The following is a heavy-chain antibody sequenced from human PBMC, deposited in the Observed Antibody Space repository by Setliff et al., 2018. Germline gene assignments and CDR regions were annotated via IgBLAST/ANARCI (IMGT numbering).Heavy chain of an antibody. Sequence: SETLSLTCTVSGYSISSGYIWGWIRQPPGKGLEWVGNIGHTGSINDNPSLKSRVTISVDTSKNQFSLKLSSVTAADTAVYYCARGGSNSGWTGFFDFWGQGAQVTVPQ. CDR3: ARGGSNSGWTGFFDF. V-gene: IGHV4-38-2*02. J-gene: IGHJ4*02. CDR2: IGHTGSI. CDR1: GYSISSGYI. D-gene: IGHD6-19*01.